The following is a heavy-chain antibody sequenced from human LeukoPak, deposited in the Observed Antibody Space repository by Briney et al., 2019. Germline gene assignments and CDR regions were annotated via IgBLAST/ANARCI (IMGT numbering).Heavy chain of an antibody. CDR1: GGSISSYY. Sequence: PSETLSLTCTVSGGSISSYYWSWIRQPPGKSLEWIGYTYNSGSTNYNPSLKSRVTISVDTSKNQISLKLSSVTAADTAVYYCARRRSSDWNSIFDYWGQGTLVTVSS. V-gene: IGHV4-59*08. J-gene: IGHJ4*02. D-gene: IGHD6-19*01. CDR2: TYNSGST. CDR3: ARRRSSDWNSIFDY.